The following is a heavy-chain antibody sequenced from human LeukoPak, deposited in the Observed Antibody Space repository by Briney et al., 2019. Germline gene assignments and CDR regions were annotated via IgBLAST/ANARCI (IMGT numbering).Heavy chain of an antibody. J-gene: IGHJ4*02. V-gene: IGHV3-74*01. D-gene: IGHD3-16*02. Sequence: GGSLRLSRAASGFAFSTYWMHWVRQAPGKGLMWVSRMNSGGSTINYADSVKGRFTISRDNAKNTLYLQMDSLRAEDTAMYYCATAGSYRFDHWGQGTLVTVSS. CDR1: GFAFSTYW. CDR2: MNSGGSTI. CDR3: ATAGSYRFDH.